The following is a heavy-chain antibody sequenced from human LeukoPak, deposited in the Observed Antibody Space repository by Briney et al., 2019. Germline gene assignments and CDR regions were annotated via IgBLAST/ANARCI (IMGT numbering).Heavy chain of an antibody. Sequence: ASVKVSCKASGYTFTDYCLHWVRQAPGQGLEWMGWINPNSGGTNYAQKFQGRVTMTRDTSISTAYMELSRLTSDDTAVYYCARAADYGDIDYWGEGTLVTVSS. J-gene: IGHJ4*02. CDR2: INPNSGGT. CDR1: GYTFTDYC. V-gene: IGHV1-2*02. CDR3: ARAADYGDIDY. D-gene: IGHD4-17*01.